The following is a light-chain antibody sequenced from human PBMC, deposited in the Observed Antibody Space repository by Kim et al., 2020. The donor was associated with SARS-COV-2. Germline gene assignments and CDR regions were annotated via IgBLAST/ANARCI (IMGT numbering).Light chain of an antibody. CDR2: WAS. CDR1: QSVLHSSNNKNY. Sequence: DIVMTQSPDSLAVSLGERATINCKSSQSVLHSSNNKNYFAWFKQKPGQPPKLLIYWASTRNSGVPDRFSGSGSGTDFTLTISSLQAEDVAVYYCQQYFTTPYTFGQGTKLEI. CDR3: QQYFTTPYT. J-gene: IGKJ2*01. V-gene: IGKV4-1*01.